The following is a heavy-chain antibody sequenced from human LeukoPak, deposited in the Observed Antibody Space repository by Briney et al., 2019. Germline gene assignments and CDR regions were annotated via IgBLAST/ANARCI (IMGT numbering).Heavy chain of an antibody. J-gene: IGHJ4*02. D-gene: IGHD1-26*01. CDR3: ARDSRGRGPDFDY. CDR1: GGSISSYY. CDR2: IHYSGTT. V-gene: IGHV4-59*01. Sequence: NPSETLSLTCTVSGGSISSYYWAWIRQPPGKGLEWIGYIHYSGTTKYNISLESRVTISLDTSRNQFSLKLSSVTAADTAVYYCARDSRGRGPDFDYWGQGTLVTVSS.